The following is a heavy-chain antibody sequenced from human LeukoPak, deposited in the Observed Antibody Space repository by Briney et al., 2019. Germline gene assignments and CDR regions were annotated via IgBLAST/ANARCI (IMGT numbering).Heavy chain of an antibody. CDR3: ARPTYGDYEPFLDY. CDR1: GFTFSSYS. CDR2: ISSSSTYI. V-gene: IGHV3-21*01. D-gene: IGHD4-17*01. J-gene: IGHJ4*02. Sequence: GGSLRLSCAASGFTFSSYSMTWVRQAPGKGLEWVSSISSSSTYIYYADSVKGRFTISRDNAKNSLYLQMNSLRAEDTAVYYCARPTYGDYEPFLDYWGQGTLVTVSS.